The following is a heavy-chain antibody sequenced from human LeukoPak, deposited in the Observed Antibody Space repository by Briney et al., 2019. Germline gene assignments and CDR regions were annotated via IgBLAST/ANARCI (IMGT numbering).Heavy chain of an antibody. V-gene: IGHV3-21*01. Sequence: GGSLRLSCAASGFTFSSYSMNWVRQAPGKGPEWVSSISSSSSYIYYADSVKGRFTISRDNAKNSLYLQMNSLRAEDTAVYYCARVGAVAGTYYYYYGMDVWGQGTTVTVSS. CDR3: ARVGAVAGTYYYYYGMDV. D-gene: IGHD6-19*01. J-gene: IGHJ6*02. CDR1: GFTFSSYS. CDR2: ISSSSSYI.